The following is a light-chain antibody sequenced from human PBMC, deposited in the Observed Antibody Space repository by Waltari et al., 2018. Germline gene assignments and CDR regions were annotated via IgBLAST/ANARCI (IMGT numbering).Light chain of an antibody. CDR2: QDS. CDR1: TLGDKY. CDR3: QAWDSSTVV. J-gene: IGLJ2*01. V-gene: IGLV3-1*01. Sequence: SYELTQPPSVSVSPGQTARITCSGDTLGDKYVCWYQQKPGQSPVLVIFQDSTRRSGIPERFSGSNSGNTATLTISGTQAMDEADYYCQAWDSSTVVFGGGTKLTVL.